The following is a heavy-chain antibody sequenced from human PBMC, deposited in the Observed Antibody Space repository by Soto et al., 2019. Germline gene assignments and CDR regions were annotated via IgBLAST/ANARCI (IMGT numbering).Heavy chain of an antibody. D-gene: IGHD3-22*01. CDR2: IFPSDSDT. Sequence: PXESLKVSWRTSGNKFTSYLIAWVRQMPGKGLEWMGIIFPSDSDTRYSPSFQGQVTISADRSTSTVFLQWASLKASDTAVYFCARKDKSGYFNWFDPWGQGTLVTVSS. J-gene: IGHJ5*02. V-gene: IGHV5-51*01. CDR1: GNKFTSYL. CDR3: ARKDKSGYFNWFDP.